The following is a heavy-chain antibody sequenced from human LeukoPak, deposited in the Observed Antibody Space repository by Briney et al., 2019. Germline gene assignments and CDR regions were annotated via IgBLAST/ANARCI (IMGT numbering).Heavy chain of an antibody. D-gene: IGHD3-10*01. Sequence: GASVKVSCKASGYTFTSYYMHWVRQAPGQGLEWMGIINPSGGSTSYAQKFQGRVTMTRDMSTSTVYMELSSLRSEDTAVYYCAREYGSGDIGDYWGQGTLVTVSS. CDR1: GYTFTSYY. CDR3: AREYGSGDIGDY. CDR2: INPSGGST. J-gene: IGHJ4*02. V-gene: IGHV1-46*01.